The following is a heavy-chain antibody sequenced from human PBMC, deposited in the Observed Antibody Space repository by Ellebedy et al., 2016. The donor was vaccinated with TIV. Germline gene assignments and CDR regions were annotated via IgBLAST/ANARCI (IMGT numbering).Heavy chain of an antibody. V-gene: IGHV3-23*01. Sequence: GESLKISCAASGFTFSSYAMSSVRQAPGQGLEWVSGINANGVSIAYADSVKGRFTISRDNSKDTLFLQMNSLRAEDTAVYHCASSRYHYYLGNTIFAYWGQGALVTVSS. J-gene: IGHJ4*02. CDR1: GFTFSSYA. CDR2: INANGVSI. CDR3: ASSRYHYYLGNTIFAY. D-gene: IGHD3-10*01.